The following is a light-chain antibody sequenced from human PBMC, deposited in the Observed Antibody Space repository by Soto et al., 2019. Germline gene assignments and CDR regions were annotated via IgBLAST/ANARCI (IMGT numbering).Light chain of an antibody. CDR1: HFISSW. J-gene: IGKJ1*01. Sequence: DIQMTHSPSTLSASVGDRVTITCRASHFISSWLAWYQHKPGKAPRLLIYDTSTLGTGVPSRFSGSGSGTEFTLTITSYHPEDFATYYCQQYNSFSCTFGQGTRVEIK. CDR2: DTS. CDR3: QQYNSFSCT. V-gene: IGKV1-5*01.